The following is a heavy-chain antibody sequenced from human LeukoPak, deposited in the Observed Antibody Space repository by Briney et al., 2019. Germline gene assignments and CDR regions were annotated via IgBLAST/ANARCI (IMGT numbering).Heavy chain of an antibody. Sequence: PGGSLRLSCAASGFTFSSYAMHWVRQAPGKGLEWVAVISYDGSNKYYADSVKGRFTISRDNSKNTLYLQMSSLRAEDTAVYYCARSKLRGSGSYSAPRTTDAFDIWGQGTMVTVSS. CDR3: ARSKLRGSGSYSAPRTTDAFDI. J-gene: IGHJ3*02. CDR2: ISYDGSNK. D-gene: IGHD3-10*01. CDR1: GFTFSSYA. V-gene: IGHV3-30*04.